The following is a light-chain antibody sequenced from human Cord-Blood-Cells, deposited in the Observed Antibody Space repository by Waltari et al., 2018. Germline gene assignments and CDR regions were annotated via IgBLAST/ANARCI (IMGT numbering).Light chain of an antibody. CDR1: SSDVGGYND. Sequence: QSALTQPASVSGSPGQSMTISCTVPSSDVGGYNDVSWYQQHPGKAPKLMIYDVSNRPSGVSNRFSGSKSGNTASLTISGLQAEDEADYYCSSYTSSSTLVFGTGTKVTVL. CDR2: DVS. CDR3: SSYTSSSTLV. J-gene: IGLJ1*01. V-gene: IGLV2-14*01.